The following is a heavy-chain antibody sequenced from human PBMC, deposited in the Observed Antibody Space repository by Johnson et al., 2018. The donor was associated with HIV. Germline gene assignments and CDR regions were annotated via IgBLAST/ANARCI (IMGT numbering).Heavy chain of an antibody. CDR1: GFTFTFYA. CDR2: ISYDGSNK. J-gene: IGHJ3*02. V-gene: IGHV3-30-3*01. CDR3: AREGNYYDSSSHAFDI. D-gene: IGHD3-22*01. Sequence: QVQLVESGGGVVQPGRSLRLSCAASGFTFTFYAMHWVRQAPGKGLAWVAVISYDGSNKYYADSVKGRFTISRDNSKNTLYLQMNSLRAEDTAVYYCAREGNYYDSSSHAFDIWGQGTMVTVSP.